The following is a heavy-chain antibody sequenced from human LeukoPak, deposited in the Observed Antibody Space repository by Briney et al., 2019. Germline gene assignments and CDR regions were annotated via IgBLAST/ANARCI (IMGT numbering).Heavy chain of an antibody. CDR3: AKDGLSGSAQRYFFDY. J-gene: IGHJ4*02. CDR1: GFTFSSYG. Sequence: GRSLRLSCAASGFTFSSYGMHWVRQAPGKGLEWVAIISHDGSNKHYADSVKGRFTISRDNSKNSLYLQMNSPRAEDTAVYYCAKDGLSGSAQRYFFDYWGQGSLVIVSS. CDR2: ISHDGSNK. V-gene: IGHV3-30*18. D-gene: IGHD3-22*01.